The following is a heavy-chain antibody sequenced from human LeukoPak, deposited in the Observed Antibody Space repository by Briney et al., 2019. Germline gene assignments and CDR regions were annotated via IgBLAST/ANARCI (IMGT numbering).Heavy chain of an antibody. CDR3: ARGAQGDFWSGYYFGGWFDP. J-gene: IGHJ5*02. Sequence: SETLSLTCTVSGGSISSYYWSWIRQPPGKGLEWIGYIYYSGSTNYNPSLKSRVTISVDTSKNQFSLKLSSVTAADTAVYYCARGAQGDFWSGYYFGGWFDPWGQGTLVTVSS. D-gene: IGHD3-3*01. CDR1: GGSISSYY. CDR2: IYYSGST. V-gene: IGHV4-59*01.